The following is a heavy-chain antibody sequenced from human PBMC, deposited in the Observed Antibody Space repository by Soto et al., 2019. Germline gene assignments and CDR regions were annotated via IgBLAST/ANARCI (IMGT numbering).Heavy chain of an antibody. V-gene: IGHV4-59*01. Sequence: LSLTCTVSGGSISSYYWSWIRQPPVKGLEWIGYIYYSGSTNYNPSLKSRVTISVDTSKNQFSLKLSSVTAADTAVYYCARRGSSSLYYYYYGMDVWGQGTTVTVYS. CDR3: ARRGSSSLYYYYYGMDV. CDR2: IYYSGST. CDR1: GGSISSYY. D-gene: IGHD6-6*01. J-gene: IGHJ6*02.